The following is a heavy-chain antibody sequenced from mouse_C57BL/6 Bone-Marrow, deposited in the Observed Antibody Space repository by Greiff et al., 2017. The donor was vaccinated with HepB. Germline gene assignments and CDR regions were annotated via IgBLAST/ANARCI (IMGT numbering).Heavy chain of an antibody. V-gene: IGHV4-1*01. CDR1: GVDFSRYW. CDR2: INPDSSTI. CDR3: ARRGEYHYYGSSPFAY. Sequence: AGGGVDFSRYWMSWVRRAPGKGLEWIGEINPDSSTINYAPSLKDKFIISRDNAKNTLYLQMSKVRSEDTALYYCARRGEYHYYGSSPFAYWGQGTLVTVSA. D-gene: IGHD1-1*01. J-gene: IGHJ3*01.